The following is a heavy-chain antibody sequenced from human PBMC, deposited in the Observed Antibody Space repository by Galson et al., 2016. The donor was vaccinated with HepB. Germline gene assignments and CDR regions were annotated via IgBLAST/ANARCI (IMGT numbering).Heavy chain of an antibody. J-gene: IGHJ2*01. Sequence: SLRLSCAASEFTFSTYAIHWVRQAPGKGLEWVAVISYDGSNKYFADSVKGRFTISRDNSENTLYPQMNSLRAEDTAVYYCAKDSSSALWGRGSLVTVSS. CDR1: EFTFSTYA. D-gene: IGHD6-6*01. CDR3: AKDSSSAL. V-gene: IGHV3-30*04. CDR2: ISYDGSNK.